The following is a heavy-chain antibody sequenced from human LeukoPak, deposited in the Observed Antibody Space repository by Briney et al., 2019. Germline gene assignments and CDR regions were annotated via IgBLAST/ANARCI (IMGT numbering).Heavy chain of an antibody. CDR2: IYYSGST. D-gene: IGHD2-8*01. CDR1: GGSISSYY. V-gene: IGHV4-59*01. Sequence: SETLSLTCTVSGGSISSYYWSWIRQPPGKGLERIGYIYYSGSTNYNPSFKSRVTISVDTSKNQFSLKLSSVTAADTAVYYCARLMTVLDAFDIWGQGTMVTVSS. J-gene: IGHJ3*02. CDR3: ARLMTVLDAFDI.